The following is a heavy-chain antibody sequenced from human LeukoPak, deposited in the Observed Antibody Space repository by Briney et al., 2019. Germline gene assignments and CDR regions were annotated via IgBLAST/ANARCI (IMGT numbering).Heavy chain of an antibody. CDR3: ARGAGQQLVRDTIDY. CDR2: ISSSGSTI. J-gene: IGHJ4*02. Sequence: PGGSLRLSCAASGFTFSSYEMNWVRQAPGKGLEWVSYISSSGSTIYYADSVKGRFTISRDNAKNSLYLQMNSLRAEDTAVYYCARGAGQQLVRDTIDYWGQGTLVTVSS. V-gene: IGHV3-48*03. D-gene: IGHD6-13*01. CDR1: GFTFSSYE.